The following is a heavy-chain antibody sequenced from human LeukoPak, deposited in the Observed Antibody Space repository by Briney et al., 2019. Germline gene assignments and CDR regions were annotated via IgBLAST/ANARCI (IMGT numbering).Heavy chain of an antibody. CDR3: ARRSHNYYYGSGSYNY. V-gene: IGHV4-34*01. CDR2: INHSGST. CDR1: GGSFSGYY. J-gene: IGHJ4*02. Sequence: PSETLSLTYAVYGGSFSGYYWSWIRQPPGKGLEWIGEINHSGSTNYNPSLKSRVTISVDTSKNQFSLKLSSVTAADTAVYYCARRSHNYYYGSGSYNYWGQGTLVTVSS. D-gene: IGHD3-10*01.